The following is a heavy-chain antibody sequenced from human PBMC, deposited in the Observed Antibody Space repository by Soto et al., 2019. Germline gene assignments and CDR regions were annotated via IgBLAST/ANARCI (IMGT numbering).Heavy chain of an antibody. Sequence: EVQLLESGGGLVQPGGSLRLSCAASGFTFSSYAMSWVRQAPGKGLEWVSAISGSGGSTYYADSVKGRFTISRDNSKNTLYLQMNSLRAEDTAVYYCAKDAITMLRGVISPFDYWGQGTLVTVSS. CDR1: GFTFSSYA. D-gene: IGHD3-10*01. CDR2: ISGSGGST. CDR3: AKDAITMLRGVISPFDY. J-gene: IGHJ4*02. V-gene: IGHV3-23*01.